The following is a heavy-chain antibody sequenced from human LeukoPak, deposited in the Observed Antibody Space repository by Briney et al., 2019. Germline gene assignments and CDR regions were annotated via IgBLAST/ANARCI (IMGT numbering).Heavy chain of an antibody. CDR1: GFTVSSNY. CDR2: IYSGGST. Sequence: GGSLRLSCAASGFTVSSNYMSWVRQAPGKGLEWVSVIYSGGSTYYADSVKGRFTISRDNSKNTLYLQMNSLRAEDTAVYYCARVLAVAGTGWFDPWGQGTLVTVSS. J-gene: IGHJ5*02. D-gene: IGHD6-19*01. V-gene: IGHV3-53*01. CDR3: ARVLAVAGTGWFDP.